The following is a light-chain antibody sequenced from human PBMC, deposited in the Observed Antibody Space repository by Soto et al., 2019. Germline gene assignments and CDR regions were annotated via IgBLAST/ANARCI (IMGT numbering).Light chain of an antibody. CDR3: QQYNSS. CDR2: KAS. Sequence: DIQMTQSPSTLSASVGDRVTITCRASQSISSWLAWYQQKPGKAPKLLIYKASSLESGVPSRFSGSGSGTEFTLTISSLQPDYFATYYCQQYNSSFGQGTKVEIK. CDR1: QSISSW. J-gene: IGKJ1*01. V-gene: IGKV1-5*03.